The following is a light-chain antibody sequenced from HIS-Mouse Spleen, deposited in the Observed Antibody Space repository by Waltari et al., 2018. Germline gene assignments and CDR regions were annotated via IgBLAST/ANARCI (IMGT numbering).Light chain of an antibody. CDR2: AAS. CDR1: QGISSN. J-gene: IGKJ2*01. V-gene: IGKV1-8*01. Sequence: AIRMTQSPSSLSAPTGDRVTITCRASQGISSNLAWYQQNPGKAPKLLIYAASTLQSGVPSRFSGSGSGTDFTLTISCLQSEDFATYYCQQYYTYPYTFGQGTKLEIK. CDR3: QQYYTYPYT.